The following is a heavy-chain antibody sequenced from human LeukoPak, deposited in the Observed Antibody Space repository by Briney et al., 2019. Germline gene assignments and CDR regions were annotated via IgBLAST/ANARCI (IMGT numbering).Heavy chain of an antibody. D-gene: IGHD3-22*01. J-gene: IGHJ4*02. CDR1: EFTFSSYW. V-gene: IGHV3-7*01. CDR2: IRQDGSEM. Sequence: GGSLRLSCAASEFTFSSYWMSWVRQAPGKGLEWVAKIRQDGSEMYYADSVKGRFTISRDNAQNSLYLQMNSLRAEDSAVYYCARVNYYDSSGYYQNYFDYWGQGTLVTVSS. CDR3: ARVNYYDSSGYYQNYFDY.